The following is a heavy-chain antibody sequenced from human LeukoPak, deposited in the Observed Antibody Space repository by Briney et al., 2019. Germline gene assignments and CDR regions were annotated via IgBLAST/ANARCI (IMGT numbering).Heavy chain of an antibody. Sequence: PSETLSLTCAVYGGSFSGYYWSWIRQPPGKGLEWIGEINHSGSTNYNPSLKSRVTISVDTSKNQFSLKLSSVTAADTAVYYCASFDLGELSFDYWGQGTLVTVSS. J-gene: IGHJ4*02. CDR3: ASFDLGELSFDY. D-gene: IGHD3-16*02. CDR2: INHSGST. CDR1: GGSFSGYY. V-gene: IGHV4-34*01.